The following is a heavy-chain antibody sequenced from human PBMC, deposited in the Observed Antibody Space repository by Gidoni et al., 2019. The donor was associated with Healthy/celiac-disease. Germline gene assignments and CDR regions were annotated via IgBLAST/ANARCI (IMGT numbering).Heavy chain of an antibody. CDR3: ARGAGLMVQGVGIWYYFDY. D-gene: IGHD3-10*01. Sequence: QVQLQESGPGLVKPSETLSLTCTASGGSISSHYWSWLRQPPGKGLEWIGYIYSSGSTNYNPPLKSRVTISVDTSKNQFSLKLSSVTAADTAVYYCARGAGLMVQGVGIWYYFDYWGQGTLVTVSS. CDR1: GGSISSHY. J-gene: IGHJ4*02. CDR2: IYSSGST. V-gene: IGHV4-59*11.